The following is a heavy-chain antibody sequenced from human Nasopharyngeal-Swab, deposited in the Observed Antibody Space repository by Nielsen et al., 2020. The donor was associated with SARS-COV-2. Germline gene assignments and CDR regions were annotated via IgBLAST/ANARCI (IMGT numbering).Heavy chain of an antibody. CDR3: ARDTRSSWYYYYGMDV. Sequence: ASVKVSCKASGYTFTSYAMNWVRQAPGQGLEWMGWINTNTRNPTYAQGFTGRFVFSLDTSVSTAYLQISSLKAEDTAVYYCARDTRSSWYYYYGMDVWGQGTTVTVSS. J-gene: IGHJ6*02. D-gene: IGHD6-13*01. V-gene: IGHV7-4-1*02. CDR2: INTNTRNP. CDR1: GYTFTSYA.